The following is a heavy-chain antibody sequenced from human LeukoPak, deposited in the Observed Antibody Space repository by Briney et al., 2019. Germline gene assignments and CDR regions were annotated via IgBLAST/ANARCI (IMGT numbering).Heavy chain of an antibody. CDR1: GGSINGFD. Sequence: PSETLSLTCTVSGGSINGFDWSWIRQAPGKGLDWIGYIYDSGSSDYSPSLKSRVIISIDRSKNQFSLRLKSVTAADTAVYFCARWRIAALAFDYWGQGTLVTVSS. J-gene: IGHJ4*02. D-gene: IGHD6-6*01. V-gene: IGHV4-59*01. CDR3: ARWRIAALAFDY. CDR2: IYDSGSS.